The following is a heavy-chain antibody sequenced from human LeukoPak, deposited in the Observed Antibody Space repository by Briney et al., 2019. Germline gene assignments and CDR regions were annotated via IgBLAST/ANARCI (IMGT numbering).Heavy chain of an antibody. CDR2: IYSGGST. CDR3: ARTGALYYFDY. Sequence: PGGSLRLSCAASGFTVSSIYMSWVRQAPGKGLEWVSVIYSGGSTYYADSVKGRFTISRDNSKNTLYLQMNSLRAEDTAVYYCARTGALYYFDYWGQGTLVTVSS. CDR1: GFTVSSIY. V-gene: IGHV3-66*01. J-gene: IGHJ4*02.